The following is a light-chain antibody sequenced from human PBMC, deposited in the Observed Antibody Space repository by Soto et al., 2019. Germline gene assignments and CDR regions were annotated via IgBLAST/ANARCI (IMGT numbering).Light chain of an antibody. V-gene: IGKV3-20*01. Sequence: EIVLTQSPGTLSLSPGERATLSCRASQSVSSTDLVWYQQKRGQAPRLLIYGASSRATGIPDRFSGSGSGTDFTLTISRLEPEDFAVYYCQQFGNSSKTFVQGSKVEVK. J-gene: IGKJ1*01. CDR1: QSVSSTD. CDR2: GAS. CDR3: QQFGNSSKT.